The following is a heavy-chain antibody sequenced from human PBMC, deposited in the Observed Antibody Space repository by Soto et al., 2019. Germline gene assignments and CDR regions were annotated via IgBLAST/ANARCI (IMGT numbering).Heavy chain of an antibody. Sequence: GGSLRLSCAASGFTFSSYGMHWVRQAPGKGLEWVAVIWYDGSNKYYADSVKGRFTISRDNSKNTLYLQMNSLRAEDTAVYYCASTGELSPYYYGMDVWGQGTTVTVSS. CDR2: IWYDGSNK. V-gene: IGHV3-33*01. CDR1: GFTFSSYG. J-gene: IGHJ6*02. D-gene: IGHD3-16*02. CDR3: ASTGELSPYYYGMDV.